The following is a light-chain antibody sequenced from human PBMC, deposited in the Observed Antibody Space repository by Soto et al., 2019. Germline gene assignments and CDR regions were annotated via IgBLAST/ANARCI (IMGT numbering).Light chain of an antibody. CDR1: SSDVGGYNY. J-gene: IGLJ1*01. Sequence: QSVRTQPPTANGSPGQSVTISCTATSSDVGGYNYVSWYQQHPGKAPKLMIYEVSKRPSGVPDRFSGSKSGNTASLTVSGLQAEDEADYYCRSYAGSNNFVFGTGTKVTVL. CDR3: RSYAGSNNFV. CDR2: EVS. V-gene: IGLV2-8*01.